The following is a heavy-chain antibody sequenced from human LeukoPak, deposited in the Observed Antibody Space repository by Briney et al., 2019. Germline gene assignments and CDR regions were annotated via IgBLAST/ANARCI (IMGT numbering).Heavy chain of an antibody. V-gene: IGHV3-30-3*01. CDR3: ARGITLTDGDV. J-gene: IGHJ6*02. CDR1: GFTFSSYA. Sequence: PGGSLRLSCAASGFTFSSYAMHWVRQAPGKGLEWVAVISYDGSNKYYADSVKGRFTISRDNSKNTLYLQMNSLRAEDTAEYYCARGITLTDGDVWGQGTTVTVSS. CDR2: ISYDGSNK. D-gene: IGHD3-9*01.